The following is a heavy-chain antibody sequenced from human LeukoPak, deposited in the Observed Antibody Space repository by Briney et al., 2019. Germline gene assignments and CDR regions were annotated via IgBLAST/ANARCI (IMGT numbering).Heavy chain of an antibody. V-gene: IGHV1-18*04. D-gene: IGHD1-26*01. CDR3: AREPSGGRVGAPGGPFDY. Sequence: GASGKVSCKVSGYTFTDYYIHWVRQAPGQGLEWMGWISAYKGNTNYAQKLQGRVTMTTDTSTGTAYMDLRSLRSDDTAVYYCAREPSGGRVGAPGGPFDYWGQGTLVTVSS. J-gene: IGHJ4*02. CDR2: ISAYKGNT. CDR1: GYTFTDYY.